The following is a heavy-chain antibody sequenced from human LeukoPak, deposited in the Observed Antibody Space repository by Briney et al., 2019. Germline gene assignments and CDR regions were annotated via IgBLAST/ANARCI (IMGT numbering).Heavy chain of an antibody. CDR2: IIPIFGIA. D-gene: IGHD2-2*01. CDR3: ARHIVVVPAASGVLDY. J-gene: IGHJ4*02. CDR1: GGTFSSYA. Sequence: SVKVSCKASGGTFSSYAISWVRQAPGQGLEWMGRIIPIFGIANYAQKFQGRVTITADKSTSTAYMELGSLRSEDTAVYYCARHIVVVPAASGVLDYWGQGTLVTVSS. V-gene: IGHV1-69*04.